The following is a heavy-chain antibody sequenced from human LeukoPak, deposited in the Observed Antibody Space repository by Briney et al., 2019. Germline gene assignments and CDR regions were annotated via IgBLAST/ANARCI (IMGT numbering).Heavy chain of an antibody. CDR2: IGTAGDT. J-gene: IGHJ4*02. D-gene: IGHD5-24*01. V-gene: IGHV3-13*01. CDR1: GFTFSSYD. Sequence: GGSLRLSCAASGFTFSSYDMHWVRQATGKGLEWVSAIGTAGDTYYPGSVKGRFTISRENAKNSLYLQMNSLRAEDTAVYYCAKDRDGYNPFDYWGQGTLVTVSS. CDR3: AKDRDGYNPFDY.